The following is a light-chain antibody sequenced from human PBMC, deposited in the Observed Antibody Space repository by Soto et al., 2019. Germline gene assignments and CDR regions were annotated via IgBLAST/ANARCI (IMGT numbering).Light chain of an antibody. J-gene: IGKJ1*01. CDR2: LGS. V-gene: IGKV2-28*01. CDR3: MQALQSPRT. CDR1: QSLLHSDEYYY. Sequence: VMTQSPLSLPVTPGEAASISCRSSQSLLHSDEYYYLDWYLQKPGQSPQLLIYLGSNRASGVPDRFSGSGSGTDFTLTISRVEAEDVGFYYCMQALQSPRTFGQGTKVEI.